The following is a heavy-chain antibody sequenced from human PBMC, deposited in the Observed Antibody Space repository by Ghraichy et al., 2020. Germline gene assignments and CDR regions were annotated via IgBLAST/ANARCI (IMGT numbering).Heavy chain of an antibody. CDR3: ARASKVVRYFYYDGMDV. CDR2: ISSSSRTI. Sequence: GESLRLSCVGSGFSFSGYGLNWVHQAPGKGLEWVSYISSSSRTISYADSVKGRFTVSRDNAQNSLYLQMKSLRDEDTALYYCARASKVVRYFYYDGMDVWGQGTTVTVSS. D-gene: IGHD2-21*01. J-gene: IGHJ6*02. CDR1: GFSFSGYG. V-gene: IGHV3-48*02.